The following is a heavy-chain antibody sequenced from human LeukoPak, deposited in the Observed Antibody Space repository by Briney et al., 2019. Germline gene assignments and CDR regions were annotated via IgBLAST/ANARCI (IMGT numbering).Heavy chain of an antibody. J-gene: IGHJ3*02. CDR3: ARAYGGNFDGFDI. D-gene: IGHD4-23*01. CDR1: GGSISRSNYY. V-gene: IGHV4-39*01. Sequence: SETLSPTCTVSGGSISRSNYYWGWIRQPPGKGLEWIGSIYYSGSTYYNPSLKSRVTISEDTSKNQFSLKLSSVTAADTAVYYCARAYGGNFDGFDIWGLGTMITVSS. CDR2: IYYSGST.